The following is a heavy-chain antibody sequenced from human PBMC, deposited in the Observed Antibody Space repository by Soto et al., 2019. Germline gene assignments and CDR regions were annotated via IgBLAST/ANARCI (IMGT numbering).Heavy chain of an antibody. CDR2: IIPIFGTA. CDR3: ARGGSAVVPAANNWFDP. V-gene: IGHV1-69*13. D-gene: IGHD2-2*01. Sequence: SVKVTCKASGGTFSSYAISWVRQAPGQGLEWMGGIIPIFGTANYAQKFQGRVTITADESTSTAYMELSSLRSEDTAVYYCARGGSAVVPAANNWFDPWGQGTLVTVSS. J-gene: IGHJ5*02. CDR1: GGTFSSYA.